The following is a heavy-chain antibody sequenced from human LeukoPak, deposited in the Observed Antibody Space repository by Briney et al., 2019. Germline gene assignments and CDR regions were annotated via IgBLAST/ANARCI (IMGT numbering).Heavy chain of an antibody. J-gene: IGHJ6*03. CDR3: ARAYSYGYYYYMDV. CDR1: GGSFSGYY. D-gene: IGHD5-18*01. Sequence: SETLSLTCAVYGGSFSGYYWSWIRQPPGKGLEWIGEINHSGSTNYNPSLKSRVTISVDTSKNQFSLKLSSVTAADTAVYYCARAYSYGYYYYMDVWGKGTTVTVSS. V-gene: IGHV4-34*01. CDR2: INHSGST.